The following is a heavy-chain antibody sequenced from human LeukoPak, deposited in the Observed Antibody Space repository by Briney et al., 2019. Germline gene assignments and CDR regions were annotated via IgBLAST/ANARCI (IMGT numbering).Heavy chain of an antibody. Sequence: SETLSLTCTVSGGSISSYYWSWIRQPPGKGLEWIGYIYYSGSTNYNPSLKSRVTISVDTSKNQLSLKLSSVTAADTAVYYCARDRFGDSHFDYWGQGTLVTVSS. D-gene: IGHD3-10*01. CDR3: ARDRFGDSHFDY. CDR2: IYYSGST. CDR1: GGSISSYY. J-gene: IGHJ4*02. V-gene: IGHV4-59*01.